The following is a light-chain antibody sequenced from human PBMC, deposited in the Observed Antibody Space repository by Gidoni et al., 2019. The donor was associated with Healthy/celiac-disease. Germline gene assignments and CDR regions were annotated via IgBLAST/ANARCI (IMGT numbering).Light chain of an antibody. J-gene: IGKJ5*01. CDR2: GAS. Sequence: EIVLTQSPGTLSLSPGERATPSCRASQSVSSSYLAWYQQKPGQAPRLLIYGASSRATGIPDRFSGSWSGTDFTLTISRLEPEDFAVYYCQQYGSSLVTFGQGTRLEIK. CDR3: QQYGSSLVT. V-gene: IGKV3-20*01. CDR1: QSVSSSY.